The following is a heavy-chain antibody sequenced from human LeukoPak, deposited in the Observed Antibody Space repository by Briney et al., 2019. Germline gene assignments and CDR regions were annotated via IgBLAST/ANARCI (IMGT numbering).Heavy chain of an antibody. CDR2: IIPIFGTA. V-gene: IGHV1-69*05. CDR1: GGTFSSYA. CDR3: ARGARMATTADYYYYYMDV. Sequence: SVKVSCKASGGTFSSYAISWVRQAPGQGLEWMGRIIPIFGTANYAQKFQGRVTITTDESTSTAYMELSSLRSEDTAVYYCARGARMATTADYYYYYMDVWGKGATVTVSS. D-gene: IGHD5-24*01. J-gene: IGHJ6*03.